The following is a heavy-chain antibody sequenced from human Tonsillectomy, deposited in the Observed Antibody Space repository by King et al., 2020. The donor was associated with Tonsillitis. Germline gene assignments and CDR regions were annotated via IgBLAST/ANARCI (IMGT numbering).Heavy chain of an antibody. V-gene: IGHV3-49*03. D-gene: IGHD5-18*01. CDR1: GFTFGDYA. Sequence: VQRVESGGGSVQPGRSLRLSCSTSGFTFGDYAMSWFRRAPGKGLEWVGFIRSKTYRGTTEYAAAVKGRFTISRDDSKSMAYLQMNSLKTEDTAVYYCTSRQVDTGVYFYYMDVWGKGTTVTV. CDR2: IRSKTYRGTT. J-gene: IGHJ6*03. CDR3: TSRQVDTGVYFYYMDV.